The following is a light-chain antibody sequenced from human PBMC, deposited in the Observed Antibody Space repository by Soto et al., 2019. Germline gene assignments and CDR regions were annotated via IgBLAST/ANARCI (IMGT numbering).Light chain of an antibody. CDR3: QQYNSYRA. CDR2: DVF. V-gene: IGKV1-5*01. CDR1: QSITYW. J-gene: IGKJ1*01. Sequence: DIQMTQSPSSLSASVGDRVTITCRASQSITYWLAWYQQKPGRAPKLLIYDVFNLQSGVPSRFSGSGSGTEFTLTISSLQPDDSATYYCQQYNSYRAFGQGTKVEI.